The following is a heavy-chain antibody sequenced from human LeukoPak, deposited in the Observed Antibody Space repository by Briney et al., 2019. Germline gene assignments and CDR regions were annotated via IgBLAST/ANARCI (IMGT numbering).Heavy chain of an antibody. V-gene: IGHV4-4*02. Sequence: SETLSLTCGVSGGSITSTNYWAWVRQPPGKGLEWIGEVNLQGSTNYNPSLMGRVAISVDMSENHISLQLTSVTAADTAVYYCAREGGPYRPLDYSGQGTLVTVSS. J-gene: IGHJ4*02. CDR2: VNLQGST. CDR3: AREGGPYRPLDY. CDR1: GGSITSTNY.